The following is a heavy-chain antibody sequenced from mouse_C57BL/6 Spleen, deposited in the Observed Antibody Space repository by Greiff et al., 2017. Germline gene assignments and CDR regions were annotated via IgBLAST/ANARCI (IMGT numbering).Heavy chain of an antibody. Sequence: EVKVEESGGGLVQPGGSMKLSCAASGFTFSDAWMDWVSQSPEKGLGWVAEISNKANNHATYYAESVKGWFTSSRDDSKSSVYLQMNSLRAEDTGIYYCTPIYYDYDGFAYWGQGTLGTVSA. V-gene: IGHV6-6*01. D-gene: IGHD2-4*01. CDR1: GFTFSDAW. CDR2: ISNKANNHAT. J-gene: IGHJ3*01. CDR3: TPIYYDYDGFAY.